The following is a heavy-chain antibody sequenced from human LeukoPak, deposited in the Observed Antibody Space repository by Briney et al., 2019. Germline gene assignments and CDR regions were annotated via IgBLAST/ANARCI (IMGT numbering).Heavy chain of an antibody. CDR2: ISGSGGST. CDR1: GFTFSSYA. Sequence: GGSLRLSCAASGFTFSSYAMSWVRQAPGKGLEWVSAISGSGGSTYYADSVKGRFTISRDNSKNTLYLQMNSLRAEDTAVYYCARDSVVVVIMGAFDIWGQGTMVTVSS. CDR3: ARDSVVVVIMGAFDI. V-gene: IGHV3-23*01. D-gene: IGHD3-3*01. J-gene: IGHJ3*02.